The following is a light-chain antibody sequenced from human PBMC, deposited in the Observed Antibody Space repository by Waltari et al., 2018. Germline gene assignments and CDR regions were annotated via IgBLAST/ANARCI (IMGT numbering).Light chain of an antibody. CDR3: LLFYGGAYV. V-gene: IGLV7-43*01. CDR2: SSN. J-gene: IGLJ1*01. Sequence: QTVVTQEPSLTVSPGGTVTLTCASSTGAVTSGSFPTWFPQRPGQPPRSLFYSSNNKHPWDPSPFLGSLSGGKAALTLSGVQPEDEAEYYCLLFYGGAYVFGTGTKLTVL. CDR1: TGAVTSGSF.